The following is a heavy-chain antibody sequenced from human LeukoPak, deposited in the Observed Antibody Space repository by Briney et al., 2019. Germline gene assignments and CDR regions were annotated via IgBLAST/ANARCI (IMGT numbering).Heavy chain of an antibody. V-gene: IGHV3-15*01. CDR1: GFTFSSAW. Sequence: GGSLRLSCAASGFTFSSAWMNWVRQAPGKGLEWVGRIRLGGVTTDYAAPVKGRFTISRDGSKDMLFLQMNSLQNEDTGMYYCTTGYASAWHDGYWGQGTLVTVSS. CDR2: IRLGGVTT. CDR3: TTGYASAWHDGY. J-gene: IGHJ4*02. D-gene: IGHD6-25*01.